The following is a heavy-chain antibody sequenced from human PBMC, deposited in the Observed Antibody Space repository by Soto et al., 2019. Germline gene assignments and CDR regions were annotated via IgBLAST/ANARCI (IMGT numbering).Heavy chain of an antibody. V-gene: IGHV1-18*04. D-gene: IGHD2-8*02. CDR2: ISAYNGNT. J-gene: IGHJ4*02. CDR3: ARVPRGTTGPYFDY. Sequence: ASVKVSCKASGYTFTSYGISWVRQAPGQGLEWMGWISAYNGNTNYAQKLQGRVTMTTDTSTSTAYMELRSLRSDDTALYYCARVPRGTTGPYFDYWGQGTLVTVSS. CDR1: GYTFTSYG.